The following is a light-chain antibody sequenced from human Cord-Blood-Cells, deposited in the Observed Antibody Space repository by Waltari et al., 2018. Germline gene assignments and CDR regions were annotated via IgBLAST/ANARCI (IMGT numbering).Light chain of an antibody. Sequence: EIVLIQSPDTVSLSPGQGATLSCRASQSVSSYLAWYQQKPGQAPRLLIYDASNCATGIPARFSGSGSGTDFTFTISSLEPEDFAVYYCQQRSNWPPLTFGGGTKVEIK. J-gene: IGKJ4*01. CDR2: DAS. V-gene: IGKV3-11*01. CDR3: QQRSNWPPLT. CDR1: QSVSSY.